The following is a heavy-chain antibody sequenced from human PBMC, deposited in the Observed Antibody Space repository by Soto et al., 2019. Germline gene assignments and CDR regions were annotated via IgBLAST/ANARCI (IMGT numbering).Heavy chain of an antibody. V-gene: IGHV3-30*18. CDR1: GFTFSSYG. Sequence: GGSLRLSCAASGFTFSSYGMHWVRQAPGKGLEWVAVISYDGSNKYYADSVKGRFTISRDNSKNTLYLQMNSLRAEDTAVYYCAKVWATVTTREPRFDPWGQGTLVTVSS. J-gene: IGHJ5*02. D-gene: IGHD4-17*01. CDR3: AKVWATVTTREPRFDP. CDR2: ISYDGSNK.